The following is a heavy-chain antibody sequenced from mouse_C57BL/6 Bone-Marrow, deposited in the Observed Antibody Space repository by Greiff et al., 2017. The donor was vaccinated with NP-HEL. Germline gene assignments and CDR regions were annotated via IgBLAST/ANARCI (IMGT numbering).Heavy chain of an antibody. V-gene: IGHV7-3*01. CDR2: IRNKANGYTT. CDR1: GFTFTDYY. J-gene: IGHJ2*01. D-gene: IGHD2-5*01. Sequence: EVNVVESGGGLVQPGGSLSLSCAASGFTFTDYYMSWVRQPPGKALEWLGFIRNKANGYTTEYSASVKGRFTISRDNSQSILYLQMNALRAEDSATYYCARSFYSNYYFDYWGQGTTLTVSS. CDR3: ARSFYSNYYFDY.